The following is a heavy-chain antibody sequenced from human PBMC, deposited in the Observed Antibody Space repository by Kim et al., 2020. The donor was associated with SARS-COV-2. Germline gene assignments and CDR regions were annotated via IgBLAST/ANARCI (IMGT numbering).Heavy chain of an antibody. V-gene: IGHV1-8*01. CDR3: ARGVTAGIDI. D-gene: IGHD2-21*02. J-gene: IGHJ3*02. Sequence: KTTYAQKFQGRVTMTKNISTSIAYMELSNLGYEDTAVYYCARGVTAGIDIWGQGTMVTVSS. CDR2: KT.